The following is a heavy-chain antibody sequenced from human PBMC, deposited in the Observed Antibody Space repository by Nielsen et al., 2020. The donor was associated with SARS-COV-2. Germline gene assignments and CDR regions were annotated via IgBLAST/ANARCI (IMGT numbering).Heavy chain of an antibody. CDR2: IKQDGGEE. J-gene: IGHJ4*02. CDR1: GFTFNDYW. CDR3: VRGDYFDF. Sequence: GGSLRLSCAASGFTFNDYWMNWVRPAPGKGPEWVANIKQDGGEEFYVDSVKGRFTISRDNAKNSLFLRMNSLRAEDTAVYYCVRGDYFDFWGQGTLVTVSS. V-gene: IGHV3-7*03.